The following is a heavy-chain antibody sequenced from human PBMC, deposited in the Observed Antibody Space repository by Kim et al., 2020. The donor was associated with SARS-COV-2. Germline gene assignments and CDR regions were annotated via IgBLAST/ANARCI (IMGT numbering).Heavy chain of an antibody. V-gene: IGHV4-59*01. J-gene: IGHJ3*02. D-gene: IGHD3-9*01. Sequence: NNTPSLKTRVTISVDTSKNQFSLKLSSVTAADTAVYYCAHYDDWHHAFDIWGQGTMVTVSS. CDR3: AHYDDWHHAFDI.